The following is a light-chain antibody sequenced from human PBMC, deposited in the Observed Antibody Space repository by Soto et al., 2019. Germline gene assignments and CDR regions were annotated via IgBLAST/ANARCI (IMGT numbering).Light chain of an antibody. V-gene: IGKV1-5*03. J-gene: IGKJ1*01. CDR1: QTISSW. CDR3: QHYSSYSEA. Sequence: DIQMTQSPSTLSGSVGDRVTITCRASQTISSWLAWYQQNPGKAPKLLIYKASTLKSGVPSRFSGSGSGTEFTLTISSLQPDDFATYYCQHYSSYSEAFGQGTKVELK. CDR2: KAS.